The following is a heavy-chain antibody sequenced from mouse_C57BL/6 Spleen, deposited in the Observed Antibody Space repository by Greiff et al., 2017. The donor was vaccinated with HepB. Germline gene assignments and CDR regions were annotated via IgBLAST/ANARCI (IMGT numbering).Heavy chain of an antibody. J-gene: IGHJ2*01. CDR3: ARSLGAVPYYFDY. Sequence: QVQLQQSGAELVMPGASVKLSCKASGYTFTSYWIHWVKQRPGQGLEWIGEIDPYDSYTNYNQKFKGKSTLTVDKSSSTAYMQLSSLTSEDSAVYYCARSLGAVPYYFDYWGQGTTLTVSS. CDR1: GYTFTSYW. V-gene: IGHV1-69*01. D-gene: IGHD2-10*02. CDR2: IDPYDSYT.